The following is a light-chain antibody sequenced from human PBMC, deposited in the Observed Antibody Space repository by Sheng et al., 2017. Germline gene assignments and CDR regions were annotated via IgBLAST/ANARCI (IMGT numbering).Light chain of an antibody. CDR3: QSYDTNLSGSL. CDR1: SSNIGTGYD. CDR2: AYT. V-gene: IGLV1-40*01. J-gene: IGLJ3*02. Sequence: QSVLTQPPSVSGAPGQRVTISCTGSSSNIGTGYDVHWYQQFPGSAPKLLIYAYTQRPAGVSDRFSGSRSGSSASLAITGLQTEDEGDYYCQSYDTNLSGSLFGGGTRLTVL.